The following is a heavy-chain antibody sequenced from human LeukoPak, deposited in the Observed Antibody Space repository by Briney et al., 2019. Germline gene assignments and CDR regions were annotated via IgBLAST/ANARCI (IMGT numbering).Heavy chain of an antibody. CDR1: GYTFTGYY. D-gene: IGHD3-16*01. V-gene: IGHV1-2*02. Sequence: ASVKVSFKASGYTFTGYYMHWVRQAPGQGLEWMGWINPNSGDTKYAQKFQGRVTMTRDTSISTAYMELSRLKSDDTAVYYCATQRGSYLWGTDFDYWGQGTLVTVSS. J-gene: IGHJ4*02. CDR2: INPNSGDT. CDR3: ATQRGSYLWGTDFDY.